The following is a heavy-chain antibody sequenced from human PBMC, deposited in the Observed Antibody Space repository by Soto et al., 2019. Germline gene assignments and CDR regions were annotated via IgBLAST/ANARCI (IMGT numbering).Heavy chain of an antibody. Sequence: QVQLQQWGAGLLKPSETLSLTCAVYGGSFSGYYWNWIRQPPGKGLEWIGEIKHSGSTNYNPSLKTRVTISVDTSKNQFSLKLSSVTAADTAVYYCARISATVTTPYYYSGMDVWGQGTTVTVSS. V-gene: IGHV4-34*01. CDR2: IKHSGST. D-gene: IGHD4-17*01. J-gene: IGHJ6*02. CDR1: GGSFSGYY. CDR3: ARISATVTTPYYYSGMDV.